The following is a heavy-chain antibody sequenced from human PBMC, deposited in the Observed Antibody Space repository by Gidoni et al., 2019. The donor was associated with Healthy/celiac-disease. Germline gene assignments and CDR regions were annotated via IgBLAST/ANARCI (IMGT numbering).Heavy chain of an antibody. CDR3: ARGGYYYYGMDV. Sequence: QLQLQESGPGLVKPSETLSLTCTVAGGSSSSSSYYWGWIRQPPGKGLGWIGSIYYSGSTYYNPSLKSRVTISVDTSKNQFSLKLSSVTAADTAVYYCARGGYYYYGMDVWGQGTTVTVSS. V-gene: IGHV4-39*07. J-gene: IGHJ6*02. CDR1: GGSSSSSSYY. CDR2: IYYSGST.